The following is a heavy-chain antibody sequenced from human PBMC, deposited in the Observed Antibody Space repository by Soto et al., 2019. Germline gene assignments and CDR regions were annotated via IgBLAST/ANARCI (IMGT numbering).Heavy chain of an antibody. CDR2: INPDKGNT. V-gene: IGHV1-3*01. Sequence: QVQLVQSGAEVKSPGASVKVSCKASGYTFSNHAMFWLRQAPGQRPEWMGWINPDKGNTHYSQKFQGRVTISRDTSASTVHMELSNLKSEETAVYNCARDRSIRGRSWFDPWGQGTLVTVSS. D-gene: IGHD3-10*01. CDR3: ARDRSIRGRSWFDP. J-gene: IGHJ5*02. CDR1: GYTFSNHA.